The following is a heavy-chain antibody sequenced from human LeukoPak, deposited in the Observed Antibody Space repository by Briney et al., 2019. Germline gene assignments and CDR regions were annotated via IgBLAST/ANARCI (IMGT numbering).Heavy chain of an antibody. J-gene: IGHJ4*02. Sequence: SETLSLTCAVYGGSFSGYYWSWIRQPPGKGPEWIGEINHSGSTNYNPSLKSRVTISLDTSKNQFSLKLSSVTAADTAVYYCAASEGNYYDSSGDYSVPIDYWGQGTLVTVSS. D-gene: IGHD3-22*01. V-gene: IGHV4-34*01. CDR1: GGSFSGYY. CDR2: INHSGST. CDR3: AASEGNYYDSSGDYSVPIDY.